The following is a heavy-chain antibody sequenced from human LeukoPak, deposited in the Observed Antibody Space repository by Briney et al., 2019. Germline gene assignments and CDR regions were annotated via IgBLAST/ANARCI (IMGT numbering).Heavy chain of an antibody. J-gene: IGHJ4*02. CDR3: AKDVAREEYQLLSPDY. CDR1: GFTFSRYN. D-gene: IGHD2-2*01. V-gene: IGHV3-30*02. Sequence: PGGSLRLSCAASGFTFSRYNMHWVRQAPGKGLEWVAFIRYDGSNKYYADSVKGRFTISRDNSKNTLYLQMNSLRAEDTAVYYCAKDVAREEYQLLSPDYWGQGTLVTVSS. CDR2: IRYDGSNK.